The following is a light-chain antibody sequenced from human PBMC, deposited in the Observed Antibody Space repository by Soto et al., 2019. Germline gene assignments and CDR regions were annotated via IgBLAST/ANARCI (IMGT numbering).Light chain of an antibody. V-gene: IGKV3D-20*02. CDR1: QSVSSSY. J-gene: IGKJ3*01. Sequence: EIVLTQSPATLSLSPVERATLSCRASQSVSSSYLAWYQQKPGQAPRLLIYDASNRATGIPVRFSGSGSGTDFTLTISSLEPEDFAVYYCQQRSTWPPFSFGPGTKVDNK. CDR2: DAS. CDR3: QQRSTWPPFS.